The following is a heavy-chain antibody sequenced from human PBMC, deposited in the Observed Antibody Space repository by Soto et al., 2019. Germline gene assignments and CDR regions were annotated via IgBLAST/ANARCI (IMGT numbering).Heavy chain of an antibody. D-gene: IGHD6-19*01. CDR3: ARDMYSSDYFVKWFEP. J-gene: IGHJ5*02. Sequence: QVRLVESGGGVVQPGRSLRLSCTASGFSFISYAMYWFRQPPGKGLEWVAVISKDGMNKNYADSVKGRVTVSRDNANYSLDLQLNSLRGEDTAMYYCARDMYSSDYFVKWFEPWGQGTLVTVSS. V-gene: IGHV3-30*04. CDR1: GFSFISYA. CDR2: ISKDGMNK.